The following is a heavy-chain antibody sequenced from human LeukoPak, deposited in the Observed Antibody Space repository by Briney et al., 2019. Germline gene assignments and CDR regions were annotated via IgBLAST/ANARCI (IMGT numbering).Heavy chain of an antibody. V-gene: IGHV3-74*01. D-gene: IGHD2-2*02. Sequence: GGSLRLSCAASGFSFSNYWMHWVRQAPGKGLVWVSRISSDGSDTIYADSVKGRFTMSRDNAKNTLYLQMNSLRAEDTAVYSCARGYCTSSSCYNDYWGQGTLVTVSS. CDR2: ISSDGSDT. J-gene: IGHJ4*02. CDR1: GFSFSNYW. CDR3: ARGYCTSSSCYNDY.